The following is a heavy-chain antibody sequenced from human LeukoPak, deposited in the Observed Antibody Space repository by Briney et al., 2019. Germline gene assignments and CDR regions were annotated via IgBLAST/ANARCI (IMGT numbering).Heavy chain of an antibody. CDR2: ISGSGGST. Sequence: GGSLRLSCAASGFTFSNYAMSWVRQAPGKGLEWVSGISGSGGSTYYADSVQGRFTISRDNSKNTLSLQMNSLRAEDTAVYYCARDKQVGATYFDYWGQGTLVTVSS. D-gene: IGHD1-26*01. CDR3: ARDKQVGATYFDY. CDR1: GFTFSNYA. J-gene: IGHJ4*02. V-gene: IGHV3-23*01.